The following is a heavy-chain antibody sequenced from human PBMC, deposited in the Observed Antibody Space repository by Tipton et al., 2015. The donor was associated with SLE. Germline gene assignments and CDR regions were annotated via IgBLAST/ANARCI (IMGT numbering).Heavy chain of an antibody. J-gene: IGHJ3*02. D-gene: IGHD3-10*01. CDR2: VIPTGTT. Sequence: LRLSCTVSGDSISNNNYYWGWIRQPPGKGLEWIGDVIPTGTTNYNPSVESRVTISVDPSKNQFSLNLTSVTAADTAVYYCARARSGVGSGFDIWGRGTKVTVSS. CDR1: GDSISNNNYY. CDR3: ARARSGVGSGFDI. V-gene: IGHV4-39*07.